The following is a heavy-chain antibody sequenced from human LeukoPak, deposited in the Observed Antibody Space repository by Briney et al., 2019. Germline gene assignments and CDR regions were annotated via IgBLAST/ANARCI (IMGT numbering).Heavy chain of an antibody. V-gene: IGHV3-48*01. CDR3: ARGSTYYDSSGQVPFDY. CDR2: ISSSSSTI. Sequence: PGGSLRLSCAASGFTFSTYSMNWVRQAPGKGLEWVSYISSSSSTIYYGDSVKGRFTISRDNAKNSLYLQMNSLRAEDTAVYYCARGSTYYDSSGQVPFDYWGQGTLVTVSS. D-gene: IGHD3-22*01. J-gene: IGHJ4*02. CDR1: GFTFSTYS.